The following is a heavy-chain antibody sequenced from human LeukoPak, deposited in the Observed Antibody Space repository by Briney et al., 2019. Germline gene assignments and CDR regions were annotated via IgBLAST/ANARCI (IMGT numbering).Heavy chain of an antibody. CDR1: GYTFTGYY. CDR3: ARGAMIVMRYDAFDI. D-gene: IGHD3-22*01. V-gene: IGHV1-2*06. J-gene: IGHJ3*02. Sequence: ASVKVSCKASGYTFTGYYMHWVRQAPGQGLEWMGRINPNSGGTNYAQKFQGRVTMTRDTSISTAYMELSRLRSDDTAAYYCARGAMIVMRYDAFDIWGQGTMVTVSS. CDR2: INPNSGGT.